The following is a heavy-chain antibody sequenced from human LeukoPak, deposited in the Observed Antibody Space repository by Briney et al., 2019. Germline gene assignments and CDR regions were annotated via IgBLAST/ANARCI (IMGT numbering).Heavy chain of an antibody. CDR3: AKDDPSGSYYVA. CDR2: ISFDGTYK. D-gene: IGHD1-26*01. Sequence: GGSLRLSCAASGFTFSGYAIHWVRQAPGKGLEWVAVISFDGTYKYYADSVKGRFTISRDNSKNTLYLQMNSLRAEDTAVYYCAKDDPSGSYYVAWGQGTLVTVSS. CDR1: GFTFSGYA. J-gene: IGHJ5*02. V-gene: IGHV3-30*07.